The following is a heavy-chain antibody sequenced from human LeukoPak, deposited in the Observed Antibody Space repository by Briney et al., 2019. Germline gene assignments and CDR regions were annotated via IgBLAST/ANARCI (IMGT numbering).Heavy chain of an antibody. J-gene: IGHJ3*02. CDR3: ASESSGYYGENDAFDI. CDR1: GGAISSSSYY. V-gene: IGHV4-39*01. D-gene: IGHD3-22*01. Sequence: PETLSLTCTVSGGAISSSSYYWGWIRQPPGKGLEWIGSIYYSGSTYYNPSLKSRVTISVDTSKNQFSLKLSSVTAADTAVYYCASESSGYYGENDAFDIWGQGTMVTVSS. CDR2: IYYSGST.